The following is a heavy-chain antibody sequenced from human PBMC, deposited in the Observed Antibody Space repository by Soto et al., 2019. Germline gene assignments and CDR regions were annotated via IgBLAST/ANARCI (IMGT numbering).Heavy chain of an antibody. J-gene: IGHJ4*02. D-gene: IGHD3-22*01. V-gene: IGHV3-33*01. CDR1: GFTFSSYG. CDR3: ARDRVLGITMIVVALDY. CDR2: IWYDGSNK. Sequence: GGSLRLSCAASGFTFSSYGMHWVRQAPGKGLEWVAVIWYDGSNKYYADSVKGRFTISRDNSKNTLYLQMNSLRAEDTAVYYCARDRVLGITMIVVALDYWGQGTLVTVSS.